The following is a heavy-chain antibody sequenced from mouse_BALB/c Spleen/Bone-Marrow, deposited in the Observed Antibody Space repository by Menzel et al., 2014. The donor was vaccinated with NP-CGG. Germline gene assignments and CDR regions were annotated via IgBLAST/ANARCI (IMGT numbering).Heavy chain of an antibody. CDR2: ISNLAYSI. V-gene: IGHV5-15*02. J-gene: IGHJ1*01. CDR1: GFTFSDYG. Sequence: EVQLVESGGGLVQPGGSRKLSCAASGFTFSDYGMAWVRQAPGKGPEWVAFISNLAYSIYYADTVTGRFTISRENAKNTLYLEMSSLRSEDSAMYYCARAGYDGYPWYFDVWGAGTTVTVSS. D-gene: IGHD2-3*01. CDR3: ARAGYDGYPWYFDV.